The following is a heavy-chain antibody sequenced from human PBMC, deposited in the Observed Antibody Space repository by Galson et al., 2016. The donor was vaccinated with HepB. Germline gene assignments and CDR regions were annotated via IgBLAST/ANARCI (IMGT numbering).Heavy chain of an antibody. D-gene: IGHD6-6*01. CDR1: GGSISSHY. V-gene: IGHV4-59*11. J-gene: IGHJ4*02. CDR2: IYYPGST. Sequence: ETLSLTCTVSGGSISSHYWSWIRQPPGKGLEWIGYIYYPGSTNYNPSLKSRVTIAVDTSKKQFSLKLSSVTAADTAVYYCSRVPSGIAARPPYFDYWGQGTLVTVSS. CDR3: SRVPSGIAARPPYFDY.